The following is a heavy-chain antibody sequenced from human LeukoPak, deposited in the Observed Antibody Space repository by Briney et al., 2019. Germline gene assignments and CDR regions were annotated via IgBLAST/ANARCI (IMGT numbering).Heavy chain of an antibody. CDR2: IYYSGST. D-gene: IGHD5-18*01. V-gene: IGHV4-39*07. CDR3: ARAFKRVEWIQLWLLGGYAFDI. Sequence: SETLSLTCTVSGGSISSSSYYWGWIRQPPGKGLEWIGSIYYSGSTYYNPSLKSRVTISVDTSKNQFSLKLSSVTAADTAVYYCARAFKRVEWIQLWLLGGYAFDIWGQGTMVTVSS. J-gene: IGHJ3*02. CDR1: GGSISSSSYY.